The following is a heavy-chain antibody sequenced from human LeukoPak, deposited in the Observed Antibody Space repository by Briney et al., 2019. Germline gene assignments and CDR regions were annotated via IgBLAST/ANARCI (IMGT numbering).Heavy chain of an antibody. Sequence: SETLSLTCSVSGGSMSNYYWSWIRQPPGKGLEWIAYIDYSGATKFTPSLKSRVTITLDTSKNQFSLKLSSVTAADTAVYYCARDRRGYYDSSGYFDYWGQGTLVTVPS. J-gene: IGHJ4*02. CDR1: GGSMSNYY. CDR2: IDYSGAT. V-gene: IGHV4-59*01. CDR3: ARDRRGYYDSSGYFDY. D-gene: IGHD3-22*01.